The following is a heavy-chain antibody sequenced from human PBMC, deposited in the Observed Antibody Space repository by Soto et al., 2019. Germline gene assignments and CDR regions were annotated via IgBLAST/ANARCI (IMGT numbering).Heavy chain of an antibody. J-gene: IGHJ3*02. CDR2: ISGSGGST. D-gene: IGHD5-12*01. CDR1: GCTFSSYA. CDR3: AKAPRGQSRAFDI. Sequence: PGGSMRLSCAAAGCTFSSYARSWVRQDPGKGLEWVSAISGSGGSTYYADSVKGRFTISRDNSKDTLYLQMNSLRAEDTAVYYCAKAPRGQSRAFDIWGQGTMVTVSS. V-gene: IGHV3-23*01.